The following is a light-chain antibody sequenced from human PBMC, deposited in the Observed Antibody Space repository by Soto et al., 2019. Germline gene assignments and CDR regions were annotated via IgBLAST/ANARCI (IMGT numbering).Light chain of an antibody. CDR3: SSFTTSNTWV. Sequence: QSALTQPPSVSGSPGQSVTIFCTGTSSDVGSGNRVSWYQQLPGTAPKLMIYEVNNRPSGVPDRFSGSKSGNTASLTISGLQAEDEADYYCSSFTTSNTWVFGGGTKLTVL. CDR2: EVN. V-gene: IGLV2-18*02. CDR1: SSDVGSGNR. J-gene: IGLJ3*02.